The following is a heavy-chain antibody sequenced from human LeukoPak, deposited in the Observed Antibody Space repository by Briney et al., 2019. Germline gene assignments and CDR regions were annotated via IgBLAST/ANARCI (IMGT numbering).Heavy chain of an antibody. Sequence: GGSLGLSCAASGFTFDDYGMSWVRQAPGKGLEWVSGINWNGGSTGYADSVKGRFTISRDNAKNSLYLQMNRLRAEDTALYYCATARYSSSWDAFDIWGQGTMVTVSS. CDR1: GFTFDDYG. CDR2: INWNGGST. CDR3: ATARYSSSWDAFDI. J-gene: IGHJ3*02. V-gene: IGHV3-20*04. D-gene: IGHD6-13*01.